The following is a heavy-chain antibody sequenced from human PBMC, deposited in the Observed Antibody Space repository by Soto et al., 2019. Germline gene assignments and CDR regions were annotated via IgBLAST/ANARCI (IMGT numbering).Heavy chain of an antibody. V-gene: IGHV3-23*01. CDR2: ISGSAATT. J-gene: IGHJ4*02. CDR3: ARDRSYYDSSGSYSPPY. CDR1: GFTFSSYA. D-gene: IGHD3-22*01. Sequence: AGGSLRLSCAASGFTFSSYARNWVRQPPGKGLEWVSAISGSAATTHFADSVKGRFTISRDNSKNTLYLQMNSLRAEDTAVYYCARDRSYYDSSGSYSPPYWGQGTLVSVSS.